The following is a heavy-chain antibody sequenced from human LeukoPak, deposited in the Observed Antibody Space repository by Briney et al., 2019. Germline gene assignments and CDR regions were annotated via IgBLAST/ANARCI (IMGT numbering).Heavy chain of an antibody. CDR3: ARGSRG. J-gene: IGHJ4*02. Sequence: GGSLRLSCPASGLTFSTSGMHWVRQAPGKGLEWVSSISSSSSYIYYADSVKGRFTISRDNAKNSLYLQMNSLRAEDTAVYYCARGSRGWGQGTLVTVSS. V-gene: IGHV3-21*01. D-gene: IGHD3-10*01. CDR2: ISSSSSYI. CDR1: GLTFSTSG.